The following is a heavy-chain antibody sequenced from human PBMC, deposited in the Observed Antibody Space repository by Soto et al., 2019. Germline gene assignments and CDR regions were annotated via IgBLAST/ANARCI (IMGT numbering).Heavy chain of an antibody. V-gene: IGHV1-18*01. CDR2: ISAYNGNT. J-gene: IGHJ4*02. D-gene: IGHD5-18*01. CDR1: GYTFTSYG. CDR3: ARGSVGYSYGPGYDY. Sequence: ASVKVSCKASGYTFTSYGISWVRQAPGQGLEWMGWISAYNGNTNYAQKLQGRVTMTTDTSTSTAYMELRGLRSDDTAVYYCARGSVGYSYGPGYDYWGQGTLVTVSS.